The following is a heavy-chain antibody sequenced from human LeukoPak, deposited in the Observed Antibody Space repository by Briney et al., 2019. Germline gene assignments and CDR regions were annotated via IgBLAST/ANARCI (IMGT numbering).Heavy chain of an antibody. CDR3: ARDPQTGAFDI. V-gene: IGHV1-2*02. CDR2: INPNSGGT. D-gene: IGHD1-14*01. J-gene: IGHJ3*02. CDR1: GYTFTGYY. Sequence: ASVKVSCKASGYTFTGYYMHWVRQAPGQGLEWMGWINPNSGGTNYAQKFQGRVTMTRDTSTSTAYMELRSLRSDDTAVYYCARDPQTGAFDIWGQGTMVTVSS.